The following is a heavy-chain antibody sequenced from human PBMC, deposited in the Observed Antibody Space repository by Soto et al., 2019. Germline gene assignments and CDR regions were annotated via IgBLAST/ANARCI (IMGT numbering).Heavy chain of an antibody. Sequence: QVQLQESGPGLVKPSQTLSLTCTVSGGSISSGGYYWSWIRQHPGKGLEWIGYIYYSGSTYYNPSLKGRVTIAVDTSKNQFSLKLSSVTAADTAVYYCARAGAGYSRAILDAFDIWGQGTMVTVSS. J-gene: IGHJ3*02. CDR3: ARAGAGYSRAILDAFDI. CDR1: GGSISSGGYY. CDR2: IYYSGST. D-gene: IGHD6-13*01. V-gene: IGHV4-31*03.